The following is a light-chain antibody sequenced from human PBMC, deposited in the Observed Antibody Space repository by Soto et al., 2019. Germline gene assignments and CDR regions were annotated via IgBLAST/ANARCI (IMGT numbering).Light chain of an antibody. CDR3: AAWDDSLSGYV. CDR1: SSNIGSNY. Sequence: QSVLTQPPSASGTPGQRVTISCSGSSSNIGSNYVYWYQQLPGTAPKLLIYRNNQRPSGVPHRFSGSKSGTSASLAISGLLSEDEADYYCAAWDDSLSGYVFGTGTKVTVL. V-gene: IGLV1-47*01. CDR2: RNN. J-gene: IGLJ1*01.